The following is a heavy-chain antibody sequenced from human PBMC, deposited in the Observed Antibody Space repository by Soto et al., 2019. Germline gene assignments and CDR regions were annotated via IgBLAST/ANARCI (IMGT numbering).Heavy chain of an antibody. CDR2: IPPAGTNQ. CDR1: GFIFSDYA. D-gene: IGHD6-6*01. V-gene: IGHV3-30-3*01. Sequence: GGSLRLSCVASGFIFSDYAMHWARQAPGKGLEWVALIPPAGTNQYYADSAKGRFTISRDNSKNTLYLQMNSLRPEDTGLYYCARENSRISPRLFQHWGHGTLVTVSS. CDR3: ARENSRISPRLFQH. J-gene: IGHJ1*01.